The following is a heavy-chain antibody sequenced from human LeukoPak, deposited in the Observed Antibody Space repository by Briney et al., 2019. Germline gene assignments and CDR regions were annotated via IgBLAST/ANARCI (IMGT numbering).Heavy chain of an antibody. J-gene: IGHJ3*02. Sequence: GGSLRLSCAASGFTFDDYAMHWVRQAPGKGLEWVSGISWNGGSIGYADSVKGRFTISRDIAKNSLYLQMNSLRAEYTALYYCAKDMATVVTVGAFDIWGQGTMVTVSS. D-gene: IGHD4-23*01. CDR3: AKDMATVVTVGAFDI. CDR2: ISWNGGSI. V-gene: IGHV3-9*01. CDR1: GFTFDDYA.